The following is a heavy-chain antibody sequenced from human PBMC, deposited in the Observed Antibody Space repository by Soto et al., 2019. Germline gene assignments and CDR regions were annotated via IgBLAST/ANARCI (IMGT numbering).Heavy chain of an antibody. CDR2: IYYSGST. CDR1: GGSISSYY. J-gene: IGHJ4*02. D-gene: IGHD4-17*01. V-gene: IGHV4-59*08. Sequence: SVTLSLTCTVSGGSISSYYWSWIRQPPGKGLEWIGYIYYSGSTNYNPSLKSRVTISVDTSTNQFSLKLSSVTAADTAVYYCARRYGPGFDYWGQGTLVTVSS. CDR3: ARRYGPGFDY.